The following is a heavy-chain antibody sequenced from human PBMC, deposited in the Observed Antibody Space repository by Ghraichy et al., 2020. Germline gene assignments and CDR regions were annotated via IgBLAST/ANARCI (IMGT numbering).Heavy chain of an antibody. CDR2: IYYSGST. CDR3: ARTGPVDIVATMTFDY. J-gene: IGHJ4*02. CDR1: GGSVSSGSYY. V-gene: IGHV4-61*01. Sequence: SETLSLTCTVSGGSVSSGSYYWSWIRQPPGKGLEWIGYIYYSGSTNYNPSLKSRVTISVDTSKNQFSLKLSSVTAADTAVYYCARTGPVDIVATMTFDYWGQGTLVTVSS. D-gene: IGHD5-12*01.